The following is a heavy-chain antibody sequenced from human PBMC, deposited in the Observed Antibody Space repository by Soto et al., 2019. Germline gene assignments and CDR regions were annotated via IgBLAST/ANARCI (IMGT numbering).Heavy chain of an antibody. CDR1: GYTFTDYA. J-gene: IGHJ6*02. V-gene: IGHV1-3*01. D-gene: IGHD3-16*01. Sequence: QVHLVQSGAEVKKPGASVKVSCKASGYTFTDYALHWVRQAPGQSLEWMGWINCGNGNIKYSQRFQGRVTITRDTSASTAHMELHSLRSEDMAVYYCARVRRSKCWGLPGHYNYGLDAWGQGTTVTVSS. CDR3: ARVRRSKCWGLPGHYNYGLDA. CDR2: INCGNGNI.